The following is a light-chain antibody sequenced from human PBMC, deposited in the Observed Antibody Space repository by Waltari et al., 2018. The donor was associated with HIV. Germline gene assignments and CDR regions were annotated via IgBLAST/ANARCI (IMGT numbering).Light chain of an antibody. J-gene: IGLJ1*01. CDR1: SSNIGSNY. CDR3: AAWDDSLSGQV. Sequence: QSVLTQPPSASGTPGQRVTISWSVSSSNIGSNYVYWYQQLPGTAPNLLIYRNNQRPSGVPDRFSGSKSGTSASLAISGLRSEDEADYYCAAWDDSLSGQVFGTGTKVTVL. CDR2: RNN. V-gene: IGLV1-47*01.